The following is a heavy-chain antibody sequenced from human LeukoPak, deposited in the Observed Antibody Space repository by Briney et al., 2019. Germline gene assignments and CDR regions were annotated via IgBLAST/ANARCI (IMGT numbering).Heavy chain of an antibody. J-gene: IGHJ4*02. CDR2: ITSGGVV. CDR3: ARSPTSWYFDY. Sequence: GGSLRLSCAASGFTFSNYEMHWVRQAPGKGLEWLAYITSGGVVYQADSVKGRFTISRDNAKNSLYLQMNSLRPEDTSVYYCARSPTSWYFDYWGQGTLVTVSS. V-gene: IGHV3-48*03. D-gene: IGHD2-2*01. CDR1: GFTFSNYE.